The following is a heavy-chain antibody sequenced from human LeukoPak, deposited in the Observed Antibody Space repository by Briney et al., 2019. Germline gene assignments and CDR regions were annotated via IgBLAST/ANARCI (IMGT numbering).Heavy chain of an antibody. Sequence: GGSLRLSCVASGFTFSDYWMNWVRQAPGKGLEWVANIKQDGSEIYSVDSVKGRFTISRDNSKNSLYLQMNSLRAEDTAVYYCAKDSVAGATHYFDHWGQGTLVAVSS. V-gene: IGHV3-7*03. CDR1: GFTFSDYW. CDR2: IKQDGSEI. D-gene: IGHD1-26*01. CDR3: AKDSVAGATHYFDH. J-gene: IGHJ4*02.